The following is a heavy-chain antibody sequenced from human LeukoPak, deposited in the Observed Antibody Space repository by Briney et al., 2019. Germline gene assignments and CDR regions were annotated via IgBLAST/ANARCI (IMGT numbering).Heavy chain of an antibody. CDR1: GVSINDHH. D-gene: IGHD3-3*01. CDR2: IYISGTT. V-gene: IGHV4-4*07. Sequence: PSGTLFLTCTISGVSINDHHWAWIRQSAGKGLEWIGHIYISGTTDYNPSLRSRVTISLDMSKNSFSLRLNSVTAADTAIYFCAREYDFWTGTDFSRGWLDPWGQGILVTVSS. CDR3: AREYDFWTGTDFSRGWLDP. J-gene: IGHJ5*02.